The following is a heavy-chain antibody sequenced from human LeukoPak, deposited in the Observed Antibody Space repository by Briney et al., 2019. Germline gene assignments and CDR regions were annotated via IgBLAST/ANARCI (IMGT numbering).Heavy chain of an antibody. Sequence: PSETLSLTCAVSGGSISSSNWWSWVRQPPGKGLEWIGEIYHSGSTNYNPSLKSRVTISVDKSKNQFSLKLSSVTAADTAVYYCARLTITMIVVVTGIFDPWGQGTLVTVSS. J-gene: IGHJ5*02. CDR3: ARLTITMIVVVTGIFDP. CDR1: GGSISSSNW. V-gene: IGHV4-4*02. D-gene: IGHD3-22*01. CDR2: IYHSGST.